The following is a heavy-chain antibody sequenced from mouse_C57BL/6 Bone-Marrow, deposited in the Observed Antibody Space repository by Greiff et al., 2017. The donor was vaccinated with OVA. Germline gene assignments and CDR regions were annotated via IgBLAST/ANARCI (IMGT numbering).Heavy chain of an antibody. CDR2: IYPSDSET. CDR1: GYTFTSYW. V-gene: IGHV1-61*01. D-gene: IGHD1-2*01. Sequence: VQLQQPGAELVRPGSSVKLSCKASGYTFTSYWMDWVKQRPGQGLEWIGNIYPSDSETHYNQKFKDKATLTVDKSSSTAYMQLSSLTSEDSAVYYCARRGDWLFAYWGQGTLVTVSA. CDR3: ARRGDWLFAY. J-gene: IGHJ3*01.